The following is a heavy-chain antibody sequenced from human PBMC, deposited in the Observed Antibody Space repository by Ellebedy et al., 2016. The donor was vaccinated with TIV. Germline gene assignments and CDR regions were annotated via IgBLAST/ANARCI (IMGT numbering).Heavy chain of an antibody. CDR1: GFTFSSYS. CDR2: ISSSSRYI. CDR3: ASSLMENEAVAGTAFFQY. J-gene: IGHJ1*01. D-gene: IGHD6-19*01. V-gene: IGHV3-21*01. Sequence: GESLKISCAASGFTFSSYSMNWVRQAPGKGLEWVSSISSSSRYIYYAGSVKGRFTISRDNAKNSLYLQMNSLRAEDTAVYYCASSLMENEAVAGTAFFQYWGQGTLVTVSS.